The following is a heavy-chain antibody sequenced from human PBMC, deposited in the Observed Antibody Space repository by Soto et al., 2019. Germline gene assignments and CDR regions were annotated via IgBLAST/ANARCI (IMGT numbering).Heavy chain of an antibody. Sequence: QVQLQQWGAGLLKPSETLSLTCAVYGGSFSNYYWSWIRQPPGKGLEWIGEINQGGSTTYNPSLKGRVTMSIDTSKNQYFLKLNSVTAADTAVYYCAPVRNFDKLFSLWGQGTPVTVSS. D-gene: IGHD3-9*01. V-gene: IGHV4-34*01. CDR3: APVRNFDKLFSL. CDR2: INQGGST. J-gene: IGHJ4*02. CDR1: GGSFSNYY.